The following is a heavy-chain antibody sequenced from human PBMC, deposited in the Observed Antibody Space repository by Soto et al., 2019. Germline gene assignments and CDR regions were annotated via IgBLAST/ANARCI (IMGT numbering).Heavy chain of an antibody. Sequence: QVQLVESGGGVVQPGRSLRLSCAASGFTFSSYAMHWVRQAPGKGLEWVAVMSYDGSNKYYADYVKGRFTISRDNSKNTLYLQMNSLRAEDTAVYYCARDKSPYSSGWHNRHFDYWGQRTLVTVSS. CDR1: GFTFSSYA. CDR3: ARDKSPYSSGWHNRHFDY. D-gene: IGHD6-19*01. V-gene: IGHV3-30-3*01. J-gene: IGHJ4*02. CDR2: MSYDGSNK.